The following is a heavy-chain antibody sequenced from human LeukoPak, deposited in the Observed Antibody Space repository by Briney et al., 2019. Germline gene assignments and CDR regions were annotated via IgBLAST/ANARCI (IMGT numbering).Heavy chain of an antibody. CDR1: GYTFTCYY. Sequence: ASVKVSCKASGYTFTCYYINWVRQATGQGLEWMGWMNPNSGNTGYAQKFQGRVIMTRNTSINTAYMELSSLRSEDTAVYYCAGVRTYYYDSSGFREAFDIWGQGTMVTVSS. CDR2: MNPNSGNT. V-gene: IGHV1-8*01. CDR3: AGVRTYYYDSSGFREAFDI. D-gene: IGHD3-22*01. J-gene: IGHJ3*02.